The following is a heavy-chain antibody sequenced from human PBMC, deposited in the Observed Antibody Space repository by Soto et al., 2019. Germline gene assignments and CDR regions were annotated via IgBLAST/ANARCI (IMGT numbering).Heavy chain of an antibody. CDR1: GFTFSNYW. Sequence: EVKLVESGGGLVQPGGSLRLSCAASGFTFSNYWMSWVRQAPGKGLEWVANLNQDGSEKYYVDSVKDRFTISRDNAKNSLYLQMNSLRAEDTAVYYCARDEGDHGWFDPWGQGTLVTVSS. CDR3: ARDEGDHGWFDP. D-gene: IGHD2-21*02. V-gene: IGHV3-7*01. CDR2: LNQDGSEK. J-gene: IGHJ5*02.